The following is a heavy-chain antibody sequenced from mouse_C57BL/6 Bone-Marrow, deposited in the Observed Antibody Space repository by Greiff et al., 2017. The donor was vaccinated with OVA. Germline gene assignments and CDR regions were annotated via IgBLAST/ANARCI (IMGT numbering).Heavy chain of an antibody. D-gene: IGHD2-4*01. V-gene: IGHV1-72*01. CDR2: IDPNSGGT. J-gene: IGHJ3*01. CDR1: GYTFTSYW. Sequence: QVQLKQPGAELVKPGASVKLSCKASGYTFTSYWMHWVKQRPGRGLEWIGRIDPNSGGTKYNEKFKSKATLTVDKPSSTAYMQLSSLTSEDSAVYYCARHDYDREAWFAYWGQGTLVTVSA. CDR3: ARHDYDREAWFAY.